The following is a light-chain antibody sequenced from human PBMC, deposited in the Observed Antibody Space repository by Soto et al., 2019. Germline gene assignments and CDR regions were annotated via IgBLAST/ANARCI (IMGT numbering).Light chain of an antibody. CDR3: QQSGSSPPT. CDR1: QSLTSSY. J-gene: IGKJ1*01. V-gene: IGKV3-20*01. Sequence: EIVLTQSAGAVSLSPGETATLSCRASQSLTSSYLAWYQQIPGQAXSXLXYGVSSRATGIPDRFSGSGSGTDFTLTISRLEPEDFAVYYCQQSGSSPPTFGQGTKVDIK. CDR2: GVS.